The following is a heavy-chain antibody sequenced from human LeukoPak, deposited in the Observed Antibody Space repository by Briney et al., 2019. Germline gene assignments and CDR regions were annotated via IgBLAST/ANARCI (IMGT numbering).Heavy chain of an antibody. CDR1: GGSISSYY. CDR2: IYTSGNT. CDR3: GRPYSSGWSGAFDI. D-gene: IGHD6-19*01. Sequence: PSETLFLTCTVSGGSISSYYWSWIRQPPGKGLEWVGSIYTSGNTNYNPSLKSRVAISVDTSKNQFSLKLNSVTAADTAVYYCGRPYSSGWSGAFDIWGQGTMVTVSS. J-gene: IGHJ3*02. V-gene: IGHV4-4*09.